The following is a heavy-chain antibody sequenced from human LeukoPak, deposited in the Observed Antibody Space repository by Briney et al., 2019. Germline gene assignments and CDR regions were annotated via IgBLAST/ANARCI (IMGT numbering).Heavy chain of an antibody. CDR3: ARGRYGWLPFDY. J-gene: IGHJ4*02. CDR2: IYYSGST. V-gene: IGHV4-59*01. D-gene: IGHD3-16*01. CDR1: GGSINSYY. Sequence: PSETLSLTCTVSGGSINSYYWSWIRQPPGKGLEWIGYIYYSGSTNYNPSLKGRVTISVDTSKNQFTLKLSSVTAADTAVYYCARGRYGWLPFDYWGQGTLVTVSS.